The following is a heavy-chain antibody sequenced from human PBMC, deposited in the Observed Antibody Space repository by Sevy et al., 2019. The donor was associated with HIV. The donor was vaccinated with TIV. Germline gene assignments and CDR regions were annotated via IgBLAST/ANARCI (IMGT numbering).Heavy chain of an antibody. D-gene: IGHD6-13*01. J-gene: IGHJ4*02. CDR1: GFKFNSYW. V-gene: IGHV3-7*01. CDR3: VRAIATVDSF. Sequence: GGSLRLSCVASGFKFNSYWMLWVRQAPGKRLEWVANINQDATANFYADSVRGRFIISRDNVRNSVSLQMNILRVEDTALYYCVRAIATVDSFWGQGTLVTVSS. CDR2: INQDATAN.